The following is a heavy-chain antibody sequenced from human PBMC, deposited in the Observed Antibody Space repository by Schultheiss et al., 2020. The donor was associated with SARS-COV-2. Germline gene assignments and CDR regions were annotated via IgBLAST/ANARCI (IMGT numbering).Heavy chain of an antibody. V-gene: IGHV1-2*02. CDR3: ARELSESTGYYGMDV. CDR1: GYTFTGYY. J-gene: IGHJ6*02. CDR2: INPNSGGT. D-gene: IGHD3-10*01. Sequence: ASVKVSCKASGYTFTGYYMHWVRQAPGQGLEWMGWINPNSGGTNYAQKFQGRVTMTRDTSISTAYMELSRLRSDDTAVYYCARELSESTGYYGMDVWGQGTTVTVSS.